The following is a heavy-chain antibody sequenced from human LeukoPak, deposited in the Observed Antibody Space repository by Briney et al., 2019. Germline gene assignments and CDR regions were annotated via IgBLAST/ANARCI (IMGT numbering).Heavy chain of an antibody. Sequence: ASVKVSCKASGYTFTSYGISWVRQAPGQGLEWMGWISAYNGNTNYAQKLQGRVTMTTDTSTSTAYMELRSLRSDDTAVYYCASPGRYCSSTSCSRFDYWGQGTLVTVSS. CDR3: ASPGRYCSSTSCSRFDY. J-gene: IGHJ4*02. CDR2: ISAYNGNT. V-gene: IGHV1-18*01. D-gene: IGHD2-2*01. CDR1: GYTFTSYG.